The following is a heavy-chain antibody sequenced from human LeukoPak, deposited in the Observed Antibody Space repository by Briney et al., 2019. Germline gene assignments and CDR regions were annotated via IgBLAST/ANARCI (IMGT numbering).Heavy chain of an antibody. Sequence: PSETLSLTCTVSGGSISSSSYYWGWIRQPPGEGLEWIGTIYYSGSTYYNPSLKSRVTISVDTSKNQFSLKLSSVTAADTAVYYCARDFAQILGAFDIWGQGTMVTVSS. D-gene: IGHD3-3*01. CDR2: IYYSGST. CDR1: GGSISSSSYY. J-gene: IGHJ3*02. V-gene: IGHV4-39*07. CDR3: ARDFAQILGAFDI.